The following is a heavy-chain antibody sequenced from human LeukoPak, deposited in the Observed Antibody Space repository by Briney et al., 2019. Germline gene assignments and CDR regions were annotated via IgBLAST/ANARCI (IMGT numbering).Heavy chain of an antibody. J-gene: IGHJ5*02. CDR2: IYYSGST. CDR1: GGSISSYY. CDR3: ARVVDNWFDP. Sequence: TSSETLSLTCTVSGGSISSYYWRWIRQPPGKGLEWIGYIYYSGSTNYNPSLKSRVTISVDTSKNQFSLKLSSVTAADTAVYYCARVVDNWFDPWGQGTLVTVSS. V-gene: IGHV4-59*01.